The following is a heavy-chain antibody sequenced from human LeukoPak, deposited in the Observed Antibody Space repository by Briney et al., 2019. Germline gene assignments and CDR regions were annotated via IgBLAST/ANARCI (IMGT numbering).Heavy chain of an antibody. D-gene: IGHD7-27*01. CDR1: GFTFSNYW. J-gene: IGHJ4*02. Sequence: GGSLRLSCAASGFTFSNYWMSWVRQAPGKGLKWVANIKQDGSEKYYVDSVKGRFTISRDNAKNSLYLQMNSLRAEDTAVYFCVRDGDDYWGQGTLVTVSS. V-gene: IGHV3-7*01. CDR3: VRDGDDY. CDR2: IKQDGSEK.